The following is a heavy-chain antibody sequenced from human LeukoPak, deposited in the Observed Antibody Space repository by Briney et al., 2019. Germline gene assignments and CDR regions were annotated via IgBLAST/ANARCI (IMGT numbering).Heavy chain of an antibody. J-gene: IGHJ6*02. CDR3: ASYPGTVAPGGMDV. CDR2: INPNSGGT. CDR1: GYTFAGYY. D-gene: IGHD2-2*01. V-gene: IGHV1-2*02. Sequence: GSVKVSCKASGYTFAGYYMHWVRQAPGQGLEWMGWINPNSGGTNSAQKFQGRVSMTRDTSISTAHMELSRLTSDDTAVYYCASYPGTVAPGGMDVWGQGTTVTVSS.